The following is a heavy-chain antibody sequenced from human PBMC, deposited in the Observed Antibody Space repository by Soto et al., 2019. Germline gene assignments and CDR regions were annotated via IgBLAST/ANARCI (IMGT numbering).Heavy chain of an antibody. V-gene: IGHV4-59*01. J-gene: IGHJ6*02. Sequence: QVQLQESGPGLVKPSETLSITCTVSGGSISSYYWSWIRQPPGKGLEWIGYIYYSGSTNYNPSLKSRVTISVDTPKNQFSLKLSSVTAADTAVYYCARQGDYDSSGYYPSYYYYGMDVWGQGTTVTVSS. CDR1: GGSISSYY. D-gene: IGHD3-22*01. CDR2: IYYSGST. CDR3: ARQGDYDSSGYYPSYYYYGMDV.